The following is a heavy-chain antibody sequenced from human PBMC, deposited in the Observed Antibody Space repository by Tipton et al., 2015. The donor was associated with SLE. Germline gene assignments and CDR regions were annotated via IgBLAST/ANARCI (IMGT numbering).Heavy chain of an antibody. D-gene: IGHD6-19*01. V-gene: IGHV5-51*01. Sequence: QLVQSGAEVKKPGESLKISCKGSGYSFTNNWIGWVRQMPGKGLEWMGIIYPGDSDTTYSPSLQGQVTISADKSISTTYLQWSSLKASDTAMYYCARLGEPGYSSGWSGYYFDYWGQGTLVTVSS. CDR3: ARLGEPGYSSGWSGYYFDY. CDR1: GYSFTNNW. CDR2: IYPGDSDT. J-gene: IGHJ4*02.